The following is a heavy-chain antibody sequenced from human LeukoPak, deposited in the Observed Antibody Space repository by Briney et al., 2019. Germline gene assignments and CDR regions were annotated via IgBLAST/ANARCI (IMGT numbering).Heavy chain of an antibody. Sequence: GGSLRLSCAASGFTFSSYSMNWVRQAPGKGLEWVSSISSSSSYIYYADSVKGRLTISRDNAESSVYLQVNSLRVEDTAVYYCVRGDKRDFWGQGTLVTVSS. CDR1: GFTFSSYS. D-gene: IGHD5-24*01. J-gene: IGHJ4*02. CDR2: ISSSSSYI. V-gene: IGHV3-21*01. CDR3: VRGDKRDF.